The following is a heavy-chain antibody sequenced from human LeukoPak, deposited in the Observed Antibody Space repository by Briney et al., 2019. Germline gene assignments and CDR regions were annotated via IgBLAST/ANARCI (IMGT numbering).Heavy chain of an antibody. J-gene: IGHJ4*02. CDR3: ARVKTMIIVVRLFDY. V-gene: IGHV1-2*02. CDR1: GHTFTGYY. CDR2: INPHSGGT. Sequence: ASVKVSCKASGHTFTGYYMHWVRQAPGQGLEWMGWINPHSGGTNYAQKFQGRVTMTRDTSISTAFMELSRLRSDDTAVYYCARVKTMIIVVRLFDYWGQGTLVTVSS. D-gene: IGHD3-22*01.